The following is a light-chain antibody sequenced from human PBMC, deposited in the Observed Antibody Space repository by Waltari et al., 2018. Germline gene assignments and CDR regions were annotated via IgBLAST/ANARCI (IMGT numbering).Light chain of an antibody. J-gene: IGLJ2*01. CDR2: EVS. V-gene: IGLV2-14*01. CDR3: SSFTHRGTVV. CDR1: SSDVGANKY. Sequence: QSALTQPASVSGSPGQAITIACTGTSSDVGANKYISCYQQHPGHVPNFIIYEVSNRPFGVSTSFTGSKSGNTASLTISGLQPEDEADYYCSSFTHRGTVVFGGGTTLTVL.